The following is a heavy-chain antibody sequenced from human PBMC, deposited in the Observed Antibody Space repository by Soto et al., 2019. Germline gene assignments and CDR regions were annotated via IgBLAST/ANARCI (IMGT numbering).Heavy chain of an antibody. CDR2: IYYSGNT. CDR3: AGGPPLGY. Sequence: QVQLQESGPGLVKPSQTLSLTCTVSGGSISSGGYYWSWIRQHPGKGLEWIGCIYYSGNTYYNPSLXXXVXXSVDTSKNQFSLKLSSVTAADTAVYYCAGGPPLGYWGQGTLVTVSS. J-gene: IGHJ4*02. CDR1: GGSISSGGYY. V-gene: IGHV4-31*03.